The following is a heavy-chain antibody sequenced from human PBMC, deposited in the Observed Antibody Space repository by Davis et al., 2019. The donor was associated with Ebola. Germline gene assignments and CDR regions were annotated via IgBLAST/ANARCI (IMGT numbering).Heavy chain of an antibody. V-gene: IGHV1-18*01. D-gene: IGHD3-9*01. CDR1: GYSFTSYG. CDR3: ARDPAELGTGYLEYYFDY. CDR2: IIPHSGQT. Sequence: ASVMVSCKASGYSFTSYGISWVRQAPGQGLEWLGWIIPHSGQTNYAQELQGRVTMTRDTSTSTAYMELSSLRSDDTALYYCARDPAELGTGYLEYYFDYWGQGTPVAVSS. J-gene: IGHJ4*02.